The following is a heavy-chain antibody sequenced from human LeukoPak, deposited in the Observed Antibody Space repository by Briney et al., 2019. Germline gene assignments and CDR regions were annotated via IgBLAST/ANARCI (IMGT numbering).Heavy chain of an antibody. Sequence: PSETLSLTCAVYGGSFSGYYWSWLRQPPGKGLEWIGETNHSGSTNYNPSLKSRVTISVDTSKNQFSLKLSSVTAADTAVYYCARGRSISYSSSWYKGAWFDPWGQGTLVTVSS. J-gene: IGHJ5*02. CDR1: GGSFSGYY. CDR3: ARGRSISYSSSWYKGAWFDP. CDR2: TNHSGST. V-gene: IGHV4-34*01. D-gene: IGHD6-13*01.